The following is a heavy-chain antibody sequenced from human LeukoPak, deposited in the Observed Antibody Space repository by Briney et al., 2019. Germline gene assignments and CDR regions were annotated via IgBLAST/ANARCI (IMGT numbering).Heavy chain of an antibody. CDR1: GGSFSGYY. CDR2: INHIGST. Sequence: SETLSLTCAVYGGSFSGYYWSWIRQPPGKGLEWIGEINHIGSTNYNPSLKSRVTISVDTSKNQFSLKLSSVTAADTAVYYCARGPWYYFDYWGQGTLVTVSS. V-gene: IGHV4-34*01. CDR3: ARGPWYYFDY. J-gene: IGHJ4*02.